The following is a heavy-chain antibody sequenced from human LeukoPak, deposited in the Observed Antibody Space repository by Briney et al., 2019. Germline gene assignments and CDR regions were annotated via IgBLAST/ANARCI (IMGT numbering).Heavy chain of an antibody. J-gene: IGHJ3*01. CDR3: ARRLRTSRTLDF. CDR1: GGSFSGYS. CDR2: IHTSGST. D-gene: IGHD2-2*01. Sequence: SETLSLTCTVSGGSFSGYSWSWIRHYPGKGLEWIGYIHTSGSTDYNPSLKSRVTISVDTSKNQFSLRLRSVTAADTALYYCARRLRTSRTLDFWGQGTMVTVSS. V-gene: IGHV4-4*09.